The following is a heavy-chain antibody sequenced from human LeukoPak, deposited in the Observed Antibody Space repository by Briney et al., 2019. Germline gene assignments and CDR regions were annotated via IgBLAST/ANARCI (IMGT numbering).Heavy chain of an antibody. J-gene: IGHJ6*02. CDR1: GGTFSSYA. D-gene: IGHD6-13*01. CDR2: IIPIFGTA. Sequence: SVKVSCKASGGTFSSYAISWVRQAPGQGLEWMGGIIPIFGTANYAQKFQGRATITADESTSTAYMELSSLRSEDTAVYYCARDLPAAAQYYYYGMDVWGQGTTVTVSS. V-gene: IGHV1-69*13. CDR3: ARDLPAAAQYYYYGMDV.